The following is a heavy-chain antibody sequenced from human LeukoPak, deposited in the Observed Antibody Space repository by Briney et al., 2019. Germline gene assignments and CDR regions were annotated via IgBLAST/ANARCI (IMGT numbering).Heavy chain of an antibody. D-gene: IGHD4-17*01. CDR2: IYYSGST. J-gene: IGHJ5*02. CDR1: GGSISSYY. CDR3: ARVTATVTTLWFDP. Sequence: SETLSLTCTVSGGSISSYYWSWMRQPPGKGLEWIGYIYYSGSTNYKPSLKSRVTISVDTSKNQFSLKLSSVTAADTAVYYCARVTATVTTLWFDPWGQGTLVTVSS. V-gene: IGHV4-59*01.